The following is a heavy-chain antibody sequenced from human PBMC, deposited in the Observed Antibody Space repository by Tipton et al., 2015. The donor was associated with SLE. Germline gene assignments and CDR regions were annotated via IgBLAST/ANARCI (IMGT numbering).Heavy chain of an antibody. CDR1: GGSISSYY. V-gene: IGHV4-59*08. J-gene: IGHJ5*02. CDR3: ARAYDSSGFDP. D-gene: IGHD3-22*01. CDR2: IYYSGST. Sequence: TLSLTCTVSGGSISSYYWSWIRQPPGKGLEWIGYIYYSGSTNYNPSLKSRVTISVDTSKNQFSLKLSSVTAADTAVYYCARAYDSSGFDPWGQGTLVTVSS.